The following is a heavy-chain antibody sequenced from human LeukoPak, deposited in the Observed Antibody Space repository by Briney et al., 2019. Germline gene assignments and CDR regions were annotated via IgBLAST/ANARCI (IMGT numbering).Heavy chain of an antibody. CDR2: IYYSGST. CDR3: ARGYSSGWPPGWYFDL. CDR1: GGSISSSSYY. Sequence: PSETLSLTCTVSGGSISSSSYYWGWIRQPPGKGLEWIGSIYYSGSTYYNPSLKSRVTISVDTSKNQFSLKLSSVTAADTAVYYCARGYSSGWPPGWYFDLWGRGTLVTVSS. D-gene: IGHD6-19*01. J-gene: IGHJ2*01. V-gene: IGHV4-39*07.